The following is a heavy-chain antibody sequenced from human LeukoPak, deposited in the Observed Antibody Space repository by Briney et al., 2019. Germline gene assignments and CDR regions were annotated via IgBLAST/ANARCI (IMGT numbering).Heavy chain of an antibody. Sequence: GGSLRLSCAASGFTFSSYSMNSVRHAPRKGLEWVSSISSSSSYIYYADSVKSRFTISTDNAKNSLYLQMNSLRAEDTAVYYCARSGVTIFGVVILSYYFDYWGQGTLVTVSS. D-gene: IGHD3-3*01. J-gene: IGHJ4*02. CDR1: GFTFSSYS. V-gene: IGHV3-21*01. CDR3: ARSGVTIFGVVILSYYFDY. CDR2: ISSSSSYI.